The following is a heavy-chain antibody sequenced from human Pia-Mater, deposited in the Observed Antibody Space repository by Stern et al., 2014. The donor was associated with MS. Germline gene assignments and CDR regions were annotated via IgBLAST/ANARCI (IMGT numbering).Heavy chain of an antibody. CDR3: AKDRQYLTYFFDH. CDR2: VSYDGSNK. J-gene: IGHJ5*02. Sequence: DQLVESGGGVVQPGRPLRLSCVASGFTLGSCAMHWVRQAPGKGLEWVAGVSYDGSNKYYADSVKGRFTISRDNSQNTLYMQMSSLGPEDTAVYYCAKDRQYLTYFFDHWGQGSLVTVSS. D-gene: IGHD2/OR15-2a*01. CDR1: GFTLGSCA. V-gene: IGHV3-30*18.